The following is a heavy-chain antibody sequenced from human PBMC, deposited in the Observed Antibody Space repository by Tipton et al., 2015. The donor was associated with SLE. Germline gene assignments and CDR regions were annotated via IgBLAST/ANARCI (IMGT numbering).Heavy chain of an antibody. CDR1: GFTFSGYG. D-gene: IGHD1-1*01. CDR2: IWYDGSNK. V-gene: IGHV3-33*01. J-gene: IGHJ4*02. CDR3: AAQLEPRDGFDY. Sequence: SLRLSCAASGFTFSGYGMHWVRQAPGKGLEWVAVIWYDGSNKYYADSVKGRSTISRDNSKNTLYLQMNSLRAEDTAVYYCAAQLEPRDGFDYWGQGTLVTVSS.